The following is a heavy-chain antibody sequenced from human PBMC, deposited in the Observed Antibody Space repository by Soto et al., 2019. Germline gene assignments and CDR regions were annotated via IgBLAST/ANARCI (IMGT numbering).Heavy chain of an antibody. D-gene: IGHD5-18*01. CDR1: GFTFSSYW. Sequence: GGSLRLSCAASGFTFSSYWMSWVRQAPGKGLEWVANIKQDGSEKYYVDSVKGRFTISRDNAKNSLYLQMNSLRAEDTAVYYCARGQERGYSYGYFSPPSYYYYGMDVWGQGTTVTV. CDR2: IKQDGSEK. V-gene: IGHV3-7*03. J-gene: IGHJ6*02. CDR3: ARGQERGYSYGYFSPPSYYYYGMDV.